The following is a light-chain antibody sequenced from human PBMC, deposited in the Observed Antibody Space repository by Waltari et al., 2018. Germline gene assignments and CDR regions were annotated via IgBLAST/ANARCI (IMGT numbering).Light chain of an antibody. V-gene: IGLV2-14*03. Sequence: QSALTQPASVSGSPGQSITISCTGTSSDVGGYNYVSWYQQHPGKAPKLMIYDVSKRPSGVSNRFSGSKSGKTASLTISGLQAEDEADYYCSSYISSSTLELFGGGTSLTVL. CDR3: SSYISSSTLEL. CDR2: DVS. CDR1: SSDVGGYNY. J-gene: IGLJ2*01.